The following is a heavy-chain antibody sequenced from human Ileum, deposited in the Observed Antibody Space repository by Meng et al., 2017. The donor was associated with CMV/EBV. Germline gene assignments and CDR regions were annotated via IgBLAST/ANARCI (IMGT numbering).Heavy chain of an antibody. J-gene: IGHJ3*01. V-gene: IGHV3-74*01. CDR2: CDNDGSDP. CDR1: GFTFSNVW. D-gene: IGHD5-12*01. CDR3: VKDGGYDFAFDV. Sequence: GESLKISCVASGFTFSNVWMNWVRQAPGKGLVWVSRCDNDGSDPSYADSVKGRFTVSRDNAKNTVFLQMNSLRVEDTAVYYCVKDGGYDFAFDVWGHGTMVTVSS.